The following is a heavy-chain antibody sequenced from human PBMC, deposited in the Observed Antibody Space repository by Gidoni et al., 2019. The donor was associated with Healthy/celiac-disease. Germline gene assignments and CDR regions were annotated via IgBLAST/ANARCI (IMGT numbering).Heavy chain of an antibody. Sequence: LQQWGAGLLKPSETLSLTCAVYGGSFSGYYWSWIRQPPGKGLEWIGEINHSGSTNYNPSLKSRVTISVDTSKNQFSLKLSSVTAADTAVYYCARGGRRVTTGLLRYYYYGMDVWGQGTTVTVSS. J-gene: IGHJ6*02. CDR1: GGSFSGYY. CDR3: ARGGRRVTTGLLRYYYYGMDV. CDR2: INHSGST. V-gene: IGHV4-34*01. D-gene: IGHD4-17*01.